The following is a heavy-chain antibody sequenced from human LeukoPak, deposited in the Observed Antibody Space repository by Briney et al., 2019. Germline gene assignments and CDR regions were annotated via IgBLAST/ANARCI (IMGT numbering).Heavy chain of an antibody. CDR1: GFTFCDYA. V-gene: IGHV3-49*04. J-gene: IGHJ4*02. CDR3: TSGSY. Sequence: GGSLRLSCTASGFTFCDYAMSWVRQAPGKGLEWVGFIRSKAYGGTTEYAASVKGGFTISRDDSKSIAYLQMNSLKAEDTAVYYCTSGSYGGQGTLVTVSS. D-gene: IGHD1-26*01. CDR2: IRSKAYGGTT.